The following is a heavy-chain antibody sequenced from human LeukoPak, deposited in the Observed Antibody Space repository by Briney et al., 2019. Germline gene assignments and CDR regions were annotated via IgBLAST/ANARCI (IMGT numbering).Heavy chain of an antibody. J-gene: IGHJ4*02. CDR1: GFTFSSYA. D-gene: IGHD6-6*01. CDR3: ANSPVRSNTVIAARIDY. V-gene: IGHV3-23*01. Sequence: PGGSLRLSCAASGFTFSSYAMSWVRQAPGKGLEWVSAISGSGGSTYYADSVKGRFTISRDNSKNTLYLQMNSLRAEDTAVYYCANSPVRSNTVIAARIDYWGQGTLVTVSS. CDR2: ISGSGGST.